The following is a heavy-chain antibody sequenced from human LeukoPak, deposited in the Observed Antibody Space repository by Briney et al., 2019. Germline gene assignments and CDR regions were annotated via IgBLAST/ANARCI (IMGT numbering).Heavy chain of an antibody. D-gene: IGHD2-15*01. CDR3: ARVGCSGGSCYPEY. CDR1: GASISTSY. CDR2: IHYSGDI. V-gene: IGHV4-59*01. Sequence: PSETLSLTCTVSGASISTSYWYWIRQPPGKGLEWIGYIHYSGDINYNPSLKSRVTISAYTSKNQLSLKLSSVTAADTAVYYCARVGCSGGSCYPEYWGQGTLVTVSS. J-gene: IGHJ4*02.